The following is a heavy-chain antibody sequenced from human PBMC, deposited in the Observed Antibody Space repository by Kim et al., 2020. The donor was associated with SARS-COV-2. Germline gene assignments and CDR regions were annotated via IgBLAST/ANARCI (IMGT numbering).Heavy chain of an antibody. CDR2: ISGSSRFA. CDR1: GFNFGDSY. V-gene: IGHV3-11*03. CDR3: ARIVDYDWSDLKAGIFD. D-gene: IGHD3-22*01. J-gene: IGHJ4*01. Sequence: GGSLRLSCAASGFNFGDSYMNWIRQAPGKGLEWISYISGSSRFAIYADSVKGRFTVSRDNAKNSVYLQMNSLRADDTAVYYCARIVDYDWSDLKAGIFD.